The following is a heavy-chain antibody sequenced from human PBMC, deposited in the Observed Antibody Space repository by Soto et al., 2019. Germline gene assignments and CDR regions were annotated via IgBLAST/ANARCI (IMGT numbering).Heavy chain of an antibody. CDR1: GFTFSSYA. CDR3: AKEARITMVRGVTALTFYYYYMDV. D-gene: IGHD3-10*01. CDR2: ISGSGGST. V-gene: IGHV3-23*01. J-gene: IGHJ6*03. Sequence: GGSLRLSCAASGFTFSSYAMSWVRQAPGKGLEWVSAISGSGGSTYYADSVKGRFTISRDNSKNTLYLQMNSLRAEDTAVYYCAKEARITMVRGVTALTFYYYYMDVWGKGTTVTVSS.